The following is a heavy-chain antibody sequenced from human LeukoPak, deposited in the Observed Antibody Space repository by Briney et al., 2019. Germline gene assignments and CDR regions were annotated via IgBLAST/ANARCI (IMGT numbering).Heavy chain of an antibody. V-gene: IGHV6-1*01. Sequence: SRTLSLTCAISGDSVSSNSAAWNWIRQSPSRGLEWLGRTYYRSKWYNDYAVSVKSRITINPDTSKNQFSLQLNSVTPEDTAVYYCARGGEIYYYDSSGYYLHTHAFDIWGQGTMVTVSS. J-gene: IGHJ3*02. CDR1: GDSVSSNSAA. D-gene: IGHD3-22*01. CDR2: TYYRSKWYN. CDR3: ARGGEIYYYDSSGYYLHTHAFDI.